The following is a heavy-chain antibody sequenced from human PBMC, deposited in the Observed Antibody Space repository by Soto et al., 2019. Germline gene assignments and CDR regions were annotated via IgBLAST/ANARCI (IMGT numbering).Heavy chain of an antibody. J-gene: IGHJ4*02. CDR2: ISYDGSNK. CDR3: AKDLPRSFGFDY. Sequence: QVQLVESGGGVVQPGRSLRLSCAASGFTFSSYGMHWVRQAPGKGLEWVAVISYDGSNKYYADSVKGRFTISRDNSKNTLYLQMNSLIAEDTAVYYCAKDLPRSFGFDYWGQGTLVTVSS. D-gene: IGHD3-10*01. V-gene: IGHV3-30*18. CDR1: GFTFSSYG.